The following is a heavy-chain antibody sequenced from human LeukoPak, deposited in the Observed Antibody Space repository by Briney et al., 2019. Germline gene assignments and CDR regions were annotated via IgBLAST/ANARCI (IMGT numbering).Heavy chain of an antibody. CDR2: IRSKAYGGTT. D-gene: IGHD2-21*02. CDR3: TREYCGGDCTPGY. J-gene: IGHJ4*02. Sequence: SLRLSCTASGFTFGDYAMSWFRQAPGKGLEWVGFIRSKAYGGTTEYAASVKGRFTISRDDSKSIAYLQMNSLKTEDTAVYYCTREYCGGDCTPGYWGQGTLVTVSS. CDR1: GFTFGDYA. V-gene: IGHV3-49*03.